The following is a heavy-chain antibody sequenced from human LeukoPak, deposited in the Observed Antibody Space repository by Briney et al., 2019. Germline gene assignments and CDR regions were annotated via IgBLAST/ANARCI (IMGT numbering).Heavy chain of an antibody. CDR1: GFTFSSYA. J-gene: IGHJ6*02. Sequence: PGGSLRLSCAASGFTFSSYAMHWVRQAPGKGLEWVAVISYDGSNKYYADSVKGRFTISRDNSKNTPYLQMNSLRAEDTAVYYCARDRYSSSWSRHYYYGMDVWGQGTTVTVSS. CDR2: ISYDGSNK. D-gene: IGHD6-13*01. V-gene: IGHV3-30-3*01. CDR3: ARDRYSSSWSRHYYYGMDV.